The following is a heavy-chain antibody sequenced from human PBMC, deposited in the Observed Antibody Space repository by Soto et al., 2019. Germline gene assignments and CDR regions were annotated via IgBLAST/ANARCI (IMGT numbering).Heavy chain of an antibody. D-gene: IGHD3-16*02. CDR3: ASSRPHYDFIWGSYRYTQQLDH. CDR1: GFTFSSYA. Sequence: EVQLLESGGGLVQPGGSLRLSCAASGFTFSSYAMSWVRQAPGKGLEWVSAISASGGSTYYADSVKGRFPISRDNSKNRLYLQMFSVRAEDAAVYYWASSRPHYDFIWGSYRYTQQLDHWGQGTLVT. J-gene: IGHJ4*02. V-gene: IGHV3-23*01. CDR2: ISASGGST.